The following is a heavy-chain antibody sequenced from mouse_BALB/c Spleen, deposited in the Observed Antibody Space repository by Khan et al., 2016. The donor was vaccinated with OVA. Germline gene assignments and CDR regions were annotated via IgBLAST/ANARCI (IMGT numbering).Heavy chain of an antibody. CDR1: GYTFTSYW. V-gene: IGHV1-69*02. D-gene: IGHD1-1*01. CDR3: ARSYCYGSSTWIAY. J-gene: IGHJ3*01. CDR2: IDPSDTYT. Sequence: QVQLQQPGAELVKPGASVKLSCKASGYTFTSYWMHWMKQRPGQGLEWIGEIDPSDTYTNYNQNFKGKATLTVDKSSSTAYMQLSSLTSEDSAVYYCARSYCYGSSTWIAYWGQGTLVTVSA.